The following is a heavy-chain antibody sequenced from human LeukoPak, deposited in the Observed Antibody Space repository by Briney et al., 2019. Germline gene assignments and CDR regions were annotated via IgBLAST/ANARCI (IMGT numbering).Heavy chain of an antibody. CDR3: AKSLPNKIPAAKAFDY. V-gene: IGHV3-23*01. CDR2: ISGSGGST. CDR1: GFTFSNAW. Sequence: GGSLRLSCAASGFTFSNAWMSWVRQAPGKGLEWVSAISGSGGSTYYADSVKGRFTISRDNSKNTLYLQTNSLRAEDTAVYYCAKSLPNKIPAAKAFDYWGQGTLVTVSS. J-gene: IGHJ4*02. D-gene: IGHD2-2*01.